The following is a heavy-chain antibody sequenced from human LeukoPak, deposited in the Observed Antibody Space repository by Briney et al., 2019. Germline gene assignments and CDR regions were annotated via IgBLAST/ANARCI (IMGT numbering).Heavy chain of an antibody. CDR3: ARDRAVAGTFDY. Sequence: GGSLRLSCAASGFTFSSYAMHWVRQAPGKGLEWVAVISYDGSNKYYADSVKGRFTISRDNSKNTLYLQMNSLGAEDTAVYYCARDRAVAGTFDYWGQGTLVTVSS. CDR1: GFTFSSYA. V-gene: IGHV3-30-3*01. J-gene: IGHJ4*02. CDR2: ISYDGSNK. D-gene: IGHD6-19*01.